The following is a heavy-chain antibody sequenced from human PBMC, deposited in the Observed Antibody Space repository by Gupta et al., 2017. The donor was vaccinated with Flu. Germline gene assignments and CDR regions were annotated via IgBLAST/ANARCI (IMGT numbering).Heavy chain of an antibody. J-gene: IGHJ6*02. CDR3: AHKGDAVYFYYSMDV. Sequence: QITLKESGPTLVKPTQTLTLTCTFSGFSLDTSGVGVGWIRQPPGKALEWLALIYWDDDKRYIPSLKNRLTITKDTSKNQVVLTMTNMDPLDTATYYCAHKGDAVYFYYSMDVWGQGTTVTVSS. CDR1: GFSLDTSGVG. CDR2: IYWDDDK. D-gene: IGHD3-22*01. V-gene: IGHV2-5*02.